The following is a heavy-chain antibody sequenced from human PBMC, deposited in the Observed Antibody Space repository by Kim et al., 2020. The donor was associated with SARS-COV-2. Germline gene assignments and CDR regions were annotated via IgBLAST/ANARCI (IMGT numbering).Heavy chain of an antibody. J-gene: IGHJ5*02. CDR2: IHYSGTT. CDR3: ATTVVSVAGNWFDP. CDR1: GASINSYY. V-gene: IGHV4-59*13. Sequence: SETLSLTCTVSGASINSYYWSWIRQPPGKGLEWIGYIHYSGTTNYNPSLKSRVTISVDTSKNQFSLKLNSVTAADTAVYYCATTVVSVAGNWFDPWGRGTLVTVSS. D-gene: IGHD2-15*01.